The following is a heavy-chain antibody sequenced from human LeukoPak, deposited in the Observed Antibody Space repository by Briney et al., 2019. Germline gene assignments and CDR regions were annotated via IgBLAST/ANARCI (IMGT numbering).Heavy chain of an antibody. J-gene: IGHJ5*02. CDR1: GGSISSYY. CDR3: ARGSITMIVA. Sequence: PSETLSLTCTVSGGSISSYYWSWIRQPPGKGLEWIGYIYYSGSTNYNPSLKSRVTISVDTSKNQFSLKLSSVTAADTAVYYCARGSITMIVAWGQGILVTVSS. CDR2: IYYSGST. D-gene: IGHD3-22*01. V-gene: IGHV4-59*01.